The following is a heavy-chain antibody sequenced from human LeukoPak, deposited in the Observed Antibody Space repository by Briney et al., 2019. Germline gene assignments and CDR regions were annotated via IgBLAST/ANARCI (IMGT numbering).Heavy chain of an antibody. V-gene: IGHV1-18*01. CDR1: GYSFTNYG. CDR3: GREFCDDARCYGPDY. J-gene: IGHJ4*02. Sequence: VASVNVSCKASGYSFTNYGIDWVRQAPGQGLEWMGWISPYNGDTKYTQKFQGRVIMTTDTSTSTAYMELRSLRSDDTAVYYCGREFCDDARCYGPDYWGQGTLVMVSS. D-gene: IGHD2-2*01. CDR2: ISPYNGDT.